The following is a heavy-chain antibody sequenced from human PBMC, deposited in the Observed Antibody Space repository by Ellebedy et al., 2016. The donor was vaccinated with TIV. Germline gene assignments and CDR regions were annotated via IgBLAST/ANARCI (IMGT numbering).Heavy chain of an antibody. D-gene: IGHD2-21*01. V-gene: IGHV3-72*01. CDR2: TRNKANSYTT. CDR1: GFTFSDHY. Sequence: GGSLRLXXAASGFTFSDHYMDWVRQAPGKGLEWVGRTRNKANSYTTEYAASVKGRFTISRDDSKNSLYLQMNSLKTEDTAVYYCARSRCGGDCYLGRDAFDIWGQGTMVTVSS. J-gene: IGHJ3*02. CDR3: ARSRCGGDCYLGRDAFDI.